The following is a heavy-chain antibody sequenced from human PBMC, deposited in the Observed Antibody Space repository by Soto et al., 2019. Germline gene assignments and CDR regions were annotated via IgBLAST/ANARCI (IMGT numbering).Heavy chain of an antibody. D-gene: IGHD1-26*01. CDR1: GFTFSSYG. CDR2: IWYDGSNK. J-gene: IGHJ5*02. CDR3: ARDFRTGRNWFAP. Sequence: PGGSLRLSCAASGFTFSSYGMHWVRQAPGKGLEWVAVIWYDGSNKYYADSVKGRFTISRDNSKNTLYLQMNSLRAEDTAVYYCARDFRTGRNWFAPWGQGTLVTVSS. V-gene: IGHV3-33*01.